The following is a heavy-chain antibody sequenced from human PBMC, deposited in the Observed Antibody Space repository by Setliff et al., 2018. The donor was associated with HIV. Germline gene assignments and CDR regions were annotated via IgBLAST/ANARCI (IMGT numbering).Heavy chain of an antibody. D-gene: IGHD5-18*01. CDR2: IYYSGMT. CDR3: ARGGRYSFGYNWFDP. J-gene: IGHJ5*02. Sequence: PSETLSLTCSVSGGSISSYYWSWIRQPPGKGLEWIGAIYYSGMTNYNPSLQSRVTISLDTSKNQFSLKVNSVTAADTAVYYCARGGRYSFGYNWFDPWGQGTLVTVSS. CDR1: GGSISSYY. V-gene: IGHV4-59*01.